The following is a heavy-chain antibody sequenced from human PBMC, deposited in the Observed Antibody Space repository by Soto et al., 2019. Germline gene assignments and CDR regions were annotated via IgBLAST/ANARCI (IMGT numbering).Heavy chain of an antibody. Sequence: QVQLVQSGAEVKKPGSSVKVSCKASGGTFSSYAISWVRQAPGQGLEWMGGIIPIFGTANYAQKFQGRVTITADDSTSTAYMELSSLRREDTAVYYCARDQSPVRYYDCWSGYENWFDPWGQGTLVTVSS. CDR3: ARDQSPVRYYDCWSGYENWFDP. J-gene: IGHJ5*02. V-gene: IGHV1-69*12. D-gene: IGHD3-3*01. CDR2: IIPIFGTA. CDR1: GGTFSSYA.